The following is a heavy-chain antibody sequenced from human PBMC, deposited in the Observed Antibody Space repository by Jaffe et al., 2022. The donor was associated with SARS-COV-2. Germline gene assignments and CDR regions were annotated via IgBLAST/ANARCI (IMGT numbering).Heavy chain of an antibody. D-gene: IGHD6-19*01. Sequence: QVQLVESGGGVVQPGRSLRLSCAASGFTFSSYGMHWVRQAPGKGLEWVAVIWYDGSNKYYADSVKGRFTISRDNSKNTLYLQMNSLRAEDTAVYYCARGQWLDGGWFDPWGQGTLVTVSS. J-gene: IGHJ5*02. CDR3: ARGQWLDGGWFDP. CDR1: GFTFSSYG. V-gene: IGHV3-33*01. CDR2: IWYDGSNK.